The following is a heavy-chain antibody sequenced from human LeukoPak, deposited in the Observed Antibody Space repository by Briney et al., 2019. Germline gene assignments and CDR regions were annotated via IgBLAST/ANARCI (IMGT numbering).Heavy chain of an antibody. J-gene: IGHJ3*02. D-gene: IGHD2-15*01. CDR2: ISAYNGNT. CDR3: ARGPSFDIESGGLTNAFDI. CDR1: GYTFTSYG. V-gene: IGHV1-18*01. Sequence: GASVKVSCKASGYTFTSYGISWVRQAPGQGLEWMGWISAYNGNTNYAQKLQGRVTMTTDTSTSTAYMELRSLRSDDTAVYYCARGPSFDIESGGLTNAFDIWGQGTMVTVSS.